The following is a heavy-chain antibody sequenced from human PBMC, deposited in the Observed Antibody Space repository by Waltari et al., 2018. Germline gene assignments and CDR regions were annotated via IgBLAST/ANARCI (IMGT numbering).Heavy chain of an antibody. Sequence: EVLLVESGGAVVRPGGSLRLSCAAPGFTFDEYGMVWVRQAPGKGLECVSGISWNGASTDYADSVKGRFTISRDKAKNSLYLQMNSLRAEDTALYHCARDKWGPDYWGQGTLVTVSS. D-gene: IGHD7-27*01. V-gene: IGHV3-20*01. J-gene: IGHJ4*02. CDR1: GFTFDEYG. CDR3: ARDKWGPDY. CDR2: ISWNGAST.